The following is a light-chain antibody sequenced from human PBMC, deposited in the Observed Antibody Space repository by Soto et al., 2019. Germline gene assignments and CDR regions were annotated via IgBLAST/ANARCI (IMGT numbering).Light chain of an antibody. J-gene: IGKJ4*01. CDR3: QQYVSSPAT. V-gene: IGKV3-11*01. CDR2: DAS. Sequence: EIVLTQSPATLSLSPWERATLSCRAGQAISNYLAWYQQKPGQAPRLLIYDASNRATGIPARFSGSGSGTDFTLTISRLEPEDFAVYYCQQYVSSPATFGGGTKVDIK. CDR1: QAISNY.